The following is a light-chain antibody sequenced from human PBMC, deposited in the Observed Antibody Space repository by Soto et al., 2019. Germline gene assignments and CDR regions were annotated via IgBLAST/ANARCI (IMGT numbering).Light chain of an antibody. CDR1: SSNIGSNY. Sequence: QAVVTQPPSASGTPGQRVTISCSGSSSNIGSNYVYWYQQLPGTAAKLLIYRNNQRPSGVPDRFSGSKSGTSASLAISGLRSEDEADYYCAAWDDSLSVVVFGGGTKLTVL. J-gene: IGLJ2*01. V-gene: IGLV1-47*01. CDR2: RNN. CDR3: AAWDDSLSVVV.